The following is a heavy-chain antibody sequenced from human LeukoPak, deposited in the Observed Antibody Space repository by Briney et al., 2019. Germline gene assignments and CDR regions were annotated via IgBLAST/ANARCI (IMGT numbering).Heavy chain of an antibody. CDR2: INPNSGGT. V-gene: IGHV1-2*02. Sequence: ASVKVSCKASGYTFTGYYMHWVRQALGQGLEWMGWINPNSGGTNYAQKFQGRVTMTRDTSISTAYMELSRLRSDDTAVYYCARVPRPGTTYYFDYWGQGTLVTVSS. D-gene: IGHD1-1*01. J-gene: IGHJ4*02. CDR3: ARVPRPGTTYYFDY. CDR1: GYTFTGYY.